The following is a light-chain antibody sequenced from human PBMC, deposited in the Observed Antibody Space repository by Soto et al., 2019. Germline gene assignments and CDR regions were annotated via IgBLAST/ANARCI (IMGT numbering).Light chain of an antibody. J-gene: IGKJ1*01. CDR1: QSSSSW. CDR2: DAS. Sequence: DIQMTQSPSTLSAPVGDTVTITCRASQSSSSWLAWYQQKPGKAPKLLIYDASSLESGVPSRFSGSGSGTEFTLTISSLQPDDFATYYCQQYNSYPLTFGQGTKVDIK. V-gene: IGKV1-5*01. CDR3: QQYNSYPLT.